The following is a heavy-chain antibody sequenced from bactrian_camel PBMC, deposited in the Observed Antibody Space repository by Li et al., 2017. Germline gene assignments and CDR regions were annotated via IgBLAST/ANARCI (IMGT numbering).Heavy chain of an antibody. V-gene: IGHV3S53*01. CDR3: AARDTGLCEIMSAYNY. Sequence: QLVESGGGSVNLGRSLNLSCEASGFPSMQRLSMGWFRQAPGKEREGVAAIDSDGTTSYADSVKGRFTISQDNAKNTLLLQMNSLKPEDSGMYYCAARDTGLCEIMSAYNYWGQGTQVTVS. D-gene: IGHD5*01. CDR1: GFPSMQR. CDR2: IDSDGTT. J-gene: IGHJ4*01.